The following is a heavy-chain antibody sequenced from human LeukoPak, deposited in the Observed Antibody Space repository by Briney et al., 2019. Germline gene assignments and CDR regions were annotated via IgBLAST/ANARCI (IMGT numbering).Heavy chain of an antibody. D-gene: IGHD2-2*01. J-gene: IGHJ4*02. CDR3: AKDRVVVVPAAMLS. CDR2: ISGGGGST. Sequence: GGSLRLSCAASGFTFSSYAMHWVRQAPGKGLEWVSAISGGGGSTYYADSVKGRFAISRDNSKNTLYLQMDSLRAEDTAIYYCAKDRVVVVPAAMLSWGQGTLVTVSS. V-gene: IGHV3-23*01. CDR1: GFTFSSYA.